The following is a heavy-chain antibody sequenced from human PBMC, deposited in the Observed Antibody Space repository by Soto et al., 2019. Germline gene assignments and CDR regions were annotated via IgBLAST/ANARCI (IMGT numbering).Heavy chain of an antibody. CDR2: ISSSSGYT. D-gene: IGHD3-22*01. Sequence: GGSLRLSCAAAGFTFSDYYMSWNRQAPGKGLEWDSSISSSSGYTNYADSVKGRFTISRDNAKNSLYLQMSSLRAEDTAVYYCARERVGSYYSDSSGYYGDYWCQGTLVTVSS. CDR3: ARERVGSYYSDSSGYYGDY. J-gene: IGHJ4*02. CDR1: GFTFSDYY. V-gene: IGHV3-11*06.